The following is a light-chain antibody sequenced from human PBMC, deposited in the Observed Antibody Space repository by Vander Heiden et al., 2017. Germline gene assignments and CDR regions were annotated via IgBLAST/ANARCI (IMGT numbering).Light chain of an antibody. J-gene: IGLJ3*02. CDR3: VLYLGNGISR. CDR2: STN. Sequence: QTVVTQEPSFSVSPGVTVTLTCGLSSGSVSTSYYPSWYQQTPGQAPRTLIYSTNSRSSGVPDRFSGSILGNKAALTITGAQADDESDYYCVLYLGNGISRFGGGTKLTIL. CDR1: SGSVSTSYY. V-gene: IGLV8-61*01.